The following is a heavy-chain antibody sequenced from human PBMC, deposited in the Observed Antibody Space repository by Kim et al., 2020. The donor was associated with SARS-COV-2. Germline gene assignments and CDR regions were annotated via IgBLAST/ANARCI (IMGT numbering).Heavy chain of an antibody. CDR3: ARSYYGSGSYYNGLDY. Sequence: SVKVSCKASGGTFSSYAISWVRQAPGQGLEWMGGIIPIFGTANYAQKFQGRVTITADESTSTAYMELSSLRSEDTAVYYCARSYYGSGSYYNGLDYWGQGTLVTVSS. CDR1: GGTFSSYA. D-gene: IGHD3-10*01. V-gene: IGHV1-69*13. CDR2: IIPIFGTA. J-gene: IGHJ4*02.